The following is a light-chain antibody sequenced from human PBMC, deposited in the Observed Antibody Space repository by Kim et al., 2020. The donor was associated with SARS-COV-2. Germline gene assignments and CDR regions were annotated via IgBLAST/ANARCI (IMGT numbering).Light chain of an antibody. J-gene: IGLJ1*01. V-gene: IGLV2-23*02. CDR1: SSDVGSYNL. Sequence: QSALTQPASVSGSPGQSITMSCTGTSSDVGSYNLVSWYQQHPGKAPKLMVSEVSKRPSGVSDRFSGSKSGNTVSLTISGLQAEDEADYYCCSYVGNSIYVFGTGTKVTVL. CDR2: EVS. CDR3: CSYVGNSIYV.